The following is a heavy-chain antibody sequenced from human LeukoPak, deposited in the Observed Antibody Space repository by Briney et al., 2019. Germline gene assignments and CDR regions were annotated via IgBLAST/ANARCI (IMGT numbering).Heavy chain of an antibody. V-gene: IGHV4-4*07. CDR3: ARRAGNSWFFDY. CDR1: GGSISTYY. CDR2: IYSSGSA. J-gene: IGHJ4*02. D-gene: IGHD6-13*01. Sequence: PSETLSLTCTVSGGSISTYYWKWIRQPAGQGLEWIGHIYSSGSANYNPSLKSRVTMSVDTSKHQFSLRLTSVTAADTAVYYCARRAGNSWFFDYWGQGILVTVSS.